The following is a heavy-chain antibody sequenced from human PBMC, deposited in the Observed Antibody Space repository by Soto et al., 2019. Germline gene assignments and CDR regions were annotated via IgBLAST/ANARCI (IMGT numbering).Heavy chain of an antibody. CDR1: GYSFIDYW. J-gene: IGHJ4*02. D-gene: IGHD6-13*01. Sequence: GESLKISCKGSGYSFIDYWIGWVRQVPGKSLEWMGVIYPGDSDTRYNPSFQGHVTISADKSISTAYLQWSTLKASDTAMYYCARLQAAAGDNDLTFDYWGQGTLVTVSS. CDR2: IYPGDSDT. CDR3: ARLQAAAGDNDLTFDY. V-gene: IGHV5-51*01.